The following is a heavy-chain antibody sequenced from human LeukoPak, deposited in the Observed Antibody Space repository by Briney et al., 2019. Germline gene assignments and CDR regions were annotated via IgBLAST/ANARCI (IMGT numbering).Heavy chain of an antibody. CDR1: GNTFTSYY. CDR2: INPSGGST. Sequence: ASVKVSCKASGNTFTSYYMQWVRQAPGQGLEWMGIINPSGGSTSYAQKFQGRVTMTRDTSTSTVYMELSSLRSEDTAVYYCARDRGSSSSGKFKSLDYWGQGTLVTVSS. V-gene: IGHV1-46*01. D-gene: IGHD6-6*01. CDR3: ARDRGSSSSGKFKSLDY. J-gene: IGHJ4*02.